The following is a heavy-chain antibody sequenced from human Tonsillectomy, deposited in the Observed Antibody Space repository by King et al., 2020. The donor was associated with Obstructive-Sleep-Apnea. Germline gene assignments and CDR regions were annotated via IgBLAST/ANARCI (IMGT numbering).Heavy chain of an antibody. CDR2: IYYRRSA. CDR1: GGSISSYY. CDR3: ARSLADLTGYPHTFDI. Sequence: QLQLQESGPGLVKPSETLSLTCTVSGGSISSYYWSWIRQPPGKGLEWIAYIYYRRSANYNPSLKSRATISVDKSKSQFSLKLSSVTAADTAVYYCARSLADLTGYPHTFDIWGQGTMVIVSS. V-gene: IGHV4-59*08. J-gene: IGHJ3*02. D-gene: IGHD3-9*01.